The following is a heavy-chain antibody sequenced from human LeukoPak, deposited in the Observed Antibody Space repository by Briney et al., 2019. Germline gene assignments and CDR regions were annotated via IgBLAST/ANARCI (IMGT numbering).Heavy chain of an antibody. Sequence: ASVKVSCKASGGTFSSYAISWVRQAPGQGLEWMGWISAYNGNTNYAQKLQGRVTMTTDTSTSTAYVELRSLRSDDTAVYYCARRARSGYYYYGMDVWGQGTTVTVSS. J-gene: IGHJ6*02. CDR2: ISAYNGNT. V-gene: IGHV1-18*01. CDR3: ARRARSGYYYYGMDV. CDR1: GGTFSSYA.